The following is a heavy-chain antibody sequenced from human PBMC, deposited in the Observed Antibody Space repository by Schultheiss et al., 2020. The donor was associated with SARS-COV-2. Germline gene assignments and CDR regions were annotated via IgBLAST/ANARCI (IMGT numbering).Heavy chain of an antibody. CDR1: GYTFTSYG. Sequence: ASVKVSCKASGYTFTSYGISWVRQAPGQGLEWMGWISAYNGNTNYAQKLQGRVTMTTDTSTSTAYMELRSLRSDDTAVYYCAREVEDIVVVVAAAHYYYYMDVWGKGTTVTVSS. CDR3: AREVEDIVVVVAAAHYYYYMDV. D-gene: IGHD2-15*01. V-gene: IGHV1-18*01. J-gene: IGHJ6*03. CDR2: ISAYNGNT.